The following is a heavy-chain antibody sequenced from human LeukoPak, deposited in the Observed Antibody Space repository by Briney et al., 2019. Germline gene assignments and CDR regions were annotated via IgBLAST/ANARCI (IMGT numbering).Heavy chain of an antibody. J-gene: IGHJ4*02. CDR1: GYTFTSYA. Sequence: ASVKVSCKASGYTFTSYAMYWVRQAPGQRLEWMGWINAGNGNTKYSQKFQGRVTITRDTSASTAYMELSSLRSEDTAVYYCARAPPGYPYYFDYWGQGTLVTVSS. CDR2: INAGNGNT. CDR3: ARAPPGYPYYFDY. D-gene: IGHD1-1*01. V-gene: IGHV1-3*01.